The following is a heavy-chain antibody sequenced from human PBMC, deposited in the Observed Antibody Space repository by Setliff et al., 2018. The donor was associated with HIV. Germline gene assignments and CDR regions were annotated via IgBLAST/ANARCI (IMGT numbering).Heavy chain of an antibody. V-gene: IGHV3-23*01. CDR3: AKAARGYYDSSGYYIGIDY. CDR1: GFTFSSYA. J-gene: IGHJ4*02. CDR2: ISGSAGST. Sequence: GGSLRLSCAASGFTFSSYAMSWVRQAPGKGLDWVSAISGSAGSTYYADSVKGRFTISRDNSKSTLYLQMNSLRAEDTAVYYCAKAARGYYDSSGYYIGIDYWGRGTLVTVSS. D-gene: IGHD3-22*01.